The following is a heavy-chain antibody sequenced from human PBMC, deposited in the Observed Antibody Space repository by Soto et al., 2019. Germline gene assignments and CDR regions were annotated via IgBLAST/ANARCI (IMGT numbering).Heavy chain of an antibody. CDR1: GFTFSSYG. Sequence: GGSLRLSCAASGFTFSSYGMHWVRQAPGKGLEWVAVISYDGSNKYYADSVKGRFTISRDNSKNTLYLQMNSLRAEDTAVYYCAKETSNYVSHYGMDVWGQGTTVTVSS. J-gene: IGHJ6*02. D-gene: IGHD4-4*01. CDR2: ISYDGSNK. CDR3: AKETSNYVSHYGMDV. V-gene: IGHV3-30*18.